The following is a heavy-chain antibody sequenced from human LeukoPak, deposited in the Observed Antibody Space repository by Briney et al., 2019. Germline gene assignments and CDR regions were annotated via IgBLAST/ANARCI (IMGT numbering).Heavy chain of an antibody. V-gene: IGHV4-59*12. D-gene: IGHD2-21*02. Sequence: PSETLSLTCTVSGGSISSYYWSWIRQPPGKGLEWIGYVYYSGSTNYNPSLKSRVTISLETSKNQFSLKLSSVTAADTAVYYCAREWHIVVVTAIQGPFDYWGQGTLVTVSS. J-gene: IGHJ4*02. CDR1: GGSISSYY. CDR2: VYYSGST. CDR3: AREWHIVVVTAIQGPFDY.